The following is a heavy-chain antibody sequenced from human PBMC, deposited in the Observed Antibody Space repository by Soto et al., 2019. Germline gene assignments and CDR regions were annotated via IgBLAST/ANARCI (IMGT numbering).Heavy chain of an antibody. J-gene: IGHJ5*02. D-gene: IGHD1-7*01. CDR2: ISSSSSYI. V-gene: IGHV3-21*01. Sequence: PGGSLRLSCAASGFTFSSYSMNWVRQAPGKGLEWVSSISSSSSYIYYADSMKGRFTISRDNAKNSLYLQMNSLRAEDTAVYYCARDQRQFRITGTTSNWFDPWGQGTLVTVSS. CDR1: GFTFSSYS. CDR3: ARDQRQFRITGTTSNWFDP.